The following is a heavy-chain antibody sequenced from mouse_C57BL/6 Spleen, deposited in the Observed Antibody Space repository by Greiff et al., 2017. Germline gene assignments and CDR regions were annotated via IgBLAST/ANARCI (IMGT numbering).Heavy chain of an antibody. D-gene: IGHD1-1*01. CDR1: GFTFSDYG. V-gene: IGHV5-17*01. CDR2: ISSGSSTI. J-gene: IGHJ2*01. CDR3: ARLYYYGSGSFDY. Sequence: EVKLVESGGGLVKPGGSLKLSYAASGFTFSDYGMHWVRQAPEKGLEWVAYISSGSSTIYYADTVKGRFTISRDNAKNTLFLQMTSLRSEDTAMYYCARLYYYGSGSFDYWGQGTTLTVSS.